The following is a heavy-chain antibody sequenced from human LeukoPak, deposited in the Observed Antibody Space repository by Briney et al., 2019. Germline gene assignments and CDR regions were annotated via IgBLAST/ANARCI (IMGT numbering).Heavy chain of an antibody. CDR3: ARGRSYYGSGSYGYYYMDV. J-gene: IGHJ6*03. Sequence: PSETLSLTCAVYGGSFSGYYWSWLRQPPGKGLEWIGEINHSGSTSYNPSLKSRATISVDTSKHQFSLKLSSVTAADTAVYYCARGRSYYGSGSYGYYYMDVWGKGTTVTVSS. V-gene: IGHV4-34*01. CDR2: INHSGST. CDR1: GGSFSGYY. D-gene: IGHD3-10*01.